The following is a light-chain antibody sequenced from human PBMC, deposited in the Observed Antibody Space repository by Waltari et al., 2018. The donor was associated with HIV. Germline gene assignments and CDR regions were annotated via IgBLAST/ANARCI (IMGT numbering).Light chain of an antibody. CDR1: TGPVGSSPY. Sequence: QTVVTPEPSMTVSPGGAVTLTCSSATGPVGSSPYLNWFQQNPGQPPRPLLYSSTRRHPLTPERFSASLVCDRAALTLSNVWPEDQADYYCMLFFRTSYLFGGGTRVTVL. CDR2: SST. CDR3: MLFFRTSYL. J-gene: IGLJ2*01. V-gene: IGLV7-43*01.